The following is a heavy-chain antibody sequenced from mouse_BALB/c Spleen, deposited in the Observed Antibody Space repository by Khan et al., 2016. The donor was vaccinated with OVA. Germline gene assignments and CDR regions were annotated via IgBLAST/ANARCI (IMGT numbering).Heavy chain of an antibody. J-gene: IGHJ3*01. CDR2: ISDLAYTI. CDR1: GFTFSDYG. Sequence: EVELVESGGGLVQPGGSRKLSCAASGFTFSDYGMAWVRQAPGKGPEWVAFISDLAYTIYYADTVTGRFTISRETAKNTLYLEMSSLRSEDTAICYCARGGGTAPFAYWGLESLVTVSA. D-gene: IGHD1-2*01. V-gene: IGHV5-15*02. CDR3: ARGGGTAPFAY.